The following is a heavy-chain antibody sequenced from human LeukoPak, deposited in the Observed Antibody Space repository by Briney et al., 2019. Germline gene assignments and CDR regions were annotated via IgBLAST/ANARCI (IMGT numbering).Heavy chain of an antibody. CDR3: ARDDGDYAHPVDY. D-gene: IGHD4-17*01. CDR2: ISSGSSTI. J-gene: IGHJ4*02. CDR1: GFTFSSYT. V-gene: IGHV3-48*04. Sequence: PGGSLRLSCAASGFTFSSYTMNWVRQAPGKGLEWVSYISSGSSTIYYADSVKGRFTISRDNAKNSLYLQMNSLRAEDTAVYYCARDDGDYAHPVDYWGQGTLVTVSS.